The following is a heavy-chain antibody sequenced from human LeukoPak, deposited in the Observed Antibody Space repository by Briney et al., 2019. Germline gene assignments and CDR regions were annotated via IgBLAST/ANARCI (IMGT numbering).Heavy chain of an antibody. CDR1: GFTFSSYT. V-gene: IGHV3-64*01. D-gene: IGHD1-26*01. CDR3: ARDLSGIYSCDY. Sequence: QPGGSLISSCAASGFTFSSYTMHCVRQAPGKGLEYVSSVASKGERTYYANSVKGRFTISRDNSKNTLYLQMGSLRAEDMAVYYCARDLSGIYSCDYWGDGNLGTVSS. CDR2: VASKGERT. J-gene: IGHJ4*01.